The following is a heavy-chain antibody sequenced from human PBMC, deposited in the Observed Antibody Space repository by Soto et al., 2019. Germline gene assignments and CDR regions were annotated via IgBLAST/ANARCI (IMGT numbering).Heavy chain of an antibody. CDR3: ARVGGYPLGAFDI. CDR1: GASISNYD. V-gene: IGHV4-59*01. CDR2: ISYSGST. Sequence: QVQLQESGPGLVKPSETLSLTCTVSGASISNYDWTWIRQPPGRGLEWIGYISYSGSTNYNPSLKGRVTISVDTSKNQFSLKLSSVTAADTAVYYCARVGGYPLGAFDIWGQGTMVTVSS. D-gene: IGHD5-12*01. J-gene: IGHJ3*02.